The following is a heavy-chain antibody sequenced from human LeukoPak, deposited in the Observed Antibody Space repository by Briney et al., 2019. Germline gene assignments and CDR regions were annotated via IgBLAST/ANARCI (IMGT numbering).Heavy chain of an antibody. Sequence: GRSLRLSCAASGFIFRSYARGWVRQAPGKGLEWVSGIRSSGGNTYYADSVKGRFTISRDNSKDTLFLQMNSLRAEDTALYYCAKDRGGSRGWFFDYWGQGTLVTVSS. J-gene: IGHJ4*02. CDR1: GFIFRSYA. V-gene: IGHV3-23*01. CDR2: IRSSGGNT. D-gene: IGHD6-19*01. CDR3: AKDRGGSRGWFFDY.